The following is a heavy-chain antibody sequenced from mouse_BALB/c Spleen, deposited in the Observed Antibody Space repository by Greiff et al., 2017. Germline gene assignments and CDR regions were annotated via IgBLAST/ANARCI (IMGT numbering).Heavy chain of an antibody. D-gene: IGHD1-2*01. CDR2: IWGGGST. Sequence: VQGVESGPGLVAPSQSLSITCTVSGFSLSRYSVHWVRQPPGKGLEWLGMIWGGGSTDYNSALKSRLSISKDNSKSQVFLKMNSLQTDDTAMYYCARNSEYYGLFAYWGQGTLVTVSA. CDR3: ARNSEYYGLFAY. J-gene: IGHJ3*01. CDR1: GFSLSRYS. V-gene: IGHV2-6-4*01.